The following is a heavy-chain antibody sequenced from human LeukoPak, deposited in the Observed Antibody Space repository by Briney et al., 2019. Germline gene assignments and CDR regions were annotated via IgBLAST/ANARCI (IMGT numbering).Heavy chain of an antibody. Sequence: GGSLRLSCAASGVTLSGYSMKWVRQAPGKGLEWVSSISSSSSYIYYADSVKGRFTISRDNAKKTLYLQMNSLRAEDTAVYYCARSIGLTGGGVDVWGQGTTVTVSS. J-gene: IGHJ6*02. CDR2: ISSSSSYI. CDR1: GVTLSGYS. D-gene: IGHD3-9*01. V-gene: IGHV3-21*04. CDR3: ARSIGLTGGGVDV.